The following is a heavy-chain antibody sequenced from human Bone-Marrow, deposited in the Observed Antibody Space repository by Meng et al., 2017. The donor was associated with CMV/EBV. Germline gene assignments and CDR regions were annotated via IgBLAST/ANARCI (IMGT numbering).Heavy chain of an antibody. CDR1: GGSFSGYF. D-gene: IGHD6-13*01. CDR3: ASQAGYDSTWYII. CDR2: INHSGST. J-gene: IGHJ4*02. Sequence: SETLSLTCAVNGGSFSGYFWGWIRQPPGKGLEWIGEINHSGSTNYNPSLKSRVTISVDMSKRHVYLQLNSVTAADTAVYFCASQAGYDSTWYIIWGQGTLVTVSS. V-gene: IGHV4-34*01.